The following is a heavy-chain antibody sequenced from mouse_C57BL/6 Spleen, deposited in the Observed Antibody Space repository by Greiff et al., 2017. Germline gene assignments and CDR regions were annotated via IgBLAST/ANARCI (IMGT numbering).Heavy chain of an antibody. CDR1: GYTFTSYN. V-gene: IGHV1-12*01. Sequence: SGAELVRPGASVKMSCKASGYTFTSYNMHWVKHTPRQGLEWIGAIYPGNGDTSYNQKFKGKATLTVDKSSSTAYMQLSSLTSEDSAVYFCARGGYYDYVYAMDYWGQGTSVTVSS. CDR2: IYPGNGDT. J-gene: IGHJ4*01. D-gene: IGHD2-4*01. CDR3: ARGGYYDYVYAMDY.